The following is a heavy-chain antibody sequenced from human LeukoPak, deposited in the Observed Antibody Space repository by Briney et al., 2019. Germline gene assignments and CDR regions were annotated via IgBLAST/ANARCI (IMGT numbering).Heavy chain of an antibody. V-gene: IGHV3-30*03. CDR2: ISDDGTRK. CDR3: AREFSGYAFDI. D-gene: IGHD5-12*01. Sequence: GGSLRLSCAASGFAFSSYGIHWVRLAPGKGLEWVAVISDDGTRKYYADSVQGRFTISRDNSRNTLYLQMNSLRAEDMAVYYCAREFSGYAFDIWGQGTMVTVSS. CDR1: GFAFSSYG. J-gene: IGHJ3*02.